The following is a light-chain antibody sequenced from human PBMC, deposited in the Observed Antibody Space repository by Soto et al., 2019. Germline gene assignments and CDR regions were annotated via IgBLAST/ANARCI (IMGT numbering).Light chain of an antibody. Sequence: QLVLTQPPSASASLGASVTLTCTLSSGYSNYKVDWYQQRPGKGPRFVMRVGTGGIVGSKGDGIPDRFSVLGSGLNRYLTIKNIQEVDESDYHCGADHGSGSNFVVVFGGGTQLTVL. J-gene: IGLJ7*01. V-gene: IGLV9-49*01. CDR3: GADHGSGSNFVVV. CDR1: SGYSNYK. CDR2: VGTGGIVG.